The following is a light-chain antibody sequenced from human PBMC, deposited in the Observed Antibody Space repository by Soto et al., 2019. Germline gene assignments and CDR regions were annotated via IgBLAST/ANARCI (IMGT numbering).Light chain of an antibody. CDR1: QGISGW. CDR3: QQYNTWT. V-gene: IGKV1-5*01. J-gene: IGKJ2*01. Sequence: DIQMTQSPSTLSASIGDNVTITCRASQGISGWLAWYQQKPGKAPRLLIHSASTLHRGVSSRFSGSGSGAEFSLTTTSLQPDDFGTFYYQQYNTWTFGQGTKLEIK. CDR2: SAS.